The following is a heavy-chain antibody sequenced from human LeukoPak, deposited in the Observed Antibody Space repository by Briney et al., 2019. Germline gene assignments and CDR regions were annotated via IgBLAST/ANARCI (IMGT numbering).Heavy chain of an antibody. CDR2: IYYSGST. J-gene: IGHJ5*02. Sequence: SETLSLTCTVSGGSISSYYWSWIRQPPGKGLEWIGYIYYSGSTNYNPSLKSRVTISVDTSKNQFSLKLSSVTAADTAVYYCARDCSSTSCPPADWFDPWGQGTLVTVSS. V-gene: IGHV4-59*12. CDR1: GGSISSYY. CDR3: ARDCSSTSCPPADWFDP. D-gene: IGHD2-2*01.